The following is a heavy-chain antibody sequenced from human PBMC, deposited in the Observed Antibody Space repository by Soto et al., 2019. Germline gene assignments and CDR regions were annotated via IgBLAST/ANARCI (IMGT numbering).Heavy chain of an antibody. D-gene: IGHD3-10*01. V-gene: IGHV4-39*07. CDR3: ARTGDNMVPTDY. J-gene: IGHJ4*02. Sequence: SETLSLTCTVSGGSISSSSYYWGWIRQPPGKGLEWIGSIYYSGSTYYNPSLKSRVTISVDTSKNQFSLKLSSVTAADTAVYYCARTGDNMVPTDYWGQGTLVTVSS. CDR1: GGSISSSSYY. CDR2: IYYSGST.